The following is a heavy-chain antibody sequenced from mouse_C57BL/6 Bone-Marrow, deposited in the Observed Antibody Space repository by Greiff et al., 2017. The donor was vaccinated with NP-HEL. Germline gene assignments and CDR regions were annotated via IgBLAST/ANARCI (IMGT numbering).Heavy chain of an antibody. CDR2: FYPGSGSI. CDR3: ARDESAPYYYGSSAWFAY. J-gene: IGHJ3*01. V-gene: IGHV1-62-2*01. Sequence: QVQLQQSGAELVKPGASVKLSCKASGYTFTEYTIHWVKQRSGQGLEWIGWFYPGSGSIKYNEKFKDKATLTADKSSSTVYMELSRLTADVYAVCFCARDESAPYYYGSSAWFAYWGQGTLVTVSA. CDR1: GYTFTEYT. D-gene: IGHD1-1*01.